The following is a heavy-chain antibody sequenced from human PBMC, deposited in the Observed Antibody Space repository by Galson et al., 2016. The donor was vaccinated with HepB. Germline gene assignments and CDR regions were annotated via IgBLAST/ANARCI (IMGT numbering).Heavy chain of an antibody. CDR1: GFTFSSYG. Sequence: SLRLSCAASGFTFSSYGMNWVRQAPGKGLEWVANINQDGSEKHYLDSVRGRFTISRDNAKNSLYLQMNSLRAEDTAVYFCARAYQYTLDYWGQGTLVTVSS. V-gene: IGHV3-7*04. CDR2: INQDGSEK. CDR3: ARAYQYTLDY. J-gene: IGHJ4*02. D-gene: IGHD1-1*01.